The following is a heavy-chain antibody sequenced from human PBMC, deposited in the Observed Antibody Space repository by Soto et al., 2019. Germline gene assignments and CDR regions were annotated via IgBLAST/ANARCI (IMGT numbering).Heavy chain of an antibody. J-gene: IGHJ4*02. CDR1: GYTFTSYD. D-gene: IGHD2-15*01. CDR2: MNPNSGNT. Sequence: ASVKVSCKASGYTFTSYDINWVRQATGQGLEWMGWMNPNSGNTGYAQKFQGRVTMTRNTSISTAYMELSSLRSEDTAVYYCARGSFGVVVVAATWTRRAGTTNFDYWGQGTLVTVSS. CDR3: ARGSFGVVVVAATWTRRAGTTNFDY. V-gene: IGHV1-8*01.